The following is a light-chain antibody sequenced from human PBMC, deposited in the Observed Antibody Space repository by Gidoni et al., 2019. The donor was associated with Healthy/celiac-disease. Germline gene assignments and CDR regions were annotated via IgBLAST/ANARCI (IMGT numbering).Light chain of an antibody. CDR3: QRSYNTPPEYT. CDR1: QSSSSY. CDR2: AAA. J-gene: IGKJ2*01. Sequence: IHMTQPPSSLSSSVGDRGTITSRASQSSSSYYNWYRQKPERAPQLLIYAAASLQSGVPSRFSGSGSGTDFTLTISSLQPEDFETYYYQRSYNTPPEYTFGQGTKLEIK. V-gene: IGKV1-39*01.